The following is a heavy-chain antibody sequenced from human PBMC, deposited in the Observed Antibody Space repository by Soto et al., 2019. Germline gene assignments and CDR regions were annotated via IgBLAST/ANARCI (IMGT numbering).Heavy chain of an antibody. V-gene: IGHV3-48*01. CDR3: ARDLSPFYDILTGYYYYGMDV. J-gene: IGHJ6*02. CDR1: GFTFSYYS. D-gene: IGHD3-9*01. CDR2: ISSSSTI. Sequence: GGSLRLSCAASGFTFSYYSMNWVRQAPGKGLEWVSYISSSSTIYYADSVKGRFTISRDNAKNSLYLQMNSLRAEDTAVYYCARDLSPFYDILTGYYYYGMDVWGQGTTVTVSS.